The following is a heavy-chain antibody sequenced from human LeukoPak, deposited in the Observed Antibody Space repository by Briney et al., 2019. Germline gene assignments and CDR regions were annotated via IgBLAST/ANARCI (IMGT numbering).Heavy chain of an antibody. CDR1: GFTFSSYA. CDR2: ISYDGSNK. CDR3: AREGGIAAAGTLDY. D-gene: IGHD6-13*01. J-gene: IGHJ4*02. Sequence: GGSLRLSCAASGFTFSSYAMHWVRQAPGKGLEWVAVISYDGSNKYYADSVKGRFTISRDNSKNTLYLQMNSLRAEDTAVYYCAREGGIAAAGTLDYWGQGTLVTVSS. V-gene: IGHV3-30-3*01.